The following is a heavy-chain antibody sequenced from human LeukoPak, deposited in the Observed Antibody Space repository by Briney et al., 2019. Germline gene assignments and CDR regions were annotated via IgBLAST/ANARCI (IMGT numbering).Heavy chain of an antibody. CDR2: INPNSGGT. V-gene: IGHV1-2*02. Sequence: ASVKVSCKASGYTFTRYYMHWVRQAPGQGIEWMGWINPNSGGTNYAQKFQGRVTMTRDTSISTAYMELSRLRSDDTAVYYCARDPIVVAGRSFDYWGQGTLVTVSS. D-gene: IGHD6-19*01. J-gene: IGHJ4*02. CDR3: ARDPIVVAGRSFDY. CDR1: GYTFTRYY.